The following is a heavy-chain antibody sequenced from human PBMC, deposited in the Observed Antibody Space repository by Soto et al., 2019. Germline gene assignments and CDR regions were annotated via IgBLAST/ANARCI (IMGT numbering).Heavy chain of an antibody. CDR3: ARTLGISSIAENLFDP. CDR2: IYYSGST. CDR1: GGSISSGGYY. Sequence: SETLSLTCTVSGGSISSGGYYWSWIRQHPGKGLEWIGYIYYSGSTYYNPSLKSRVTISVDTSKNQFSLKLSSVTAADTAVYYCARTLGISSIAENLFDPWGQGTLVTVSS. D-gene: IGHD6-6*01. V-gene: IGHV4-31*03. J-gene: IGHJ5*02.